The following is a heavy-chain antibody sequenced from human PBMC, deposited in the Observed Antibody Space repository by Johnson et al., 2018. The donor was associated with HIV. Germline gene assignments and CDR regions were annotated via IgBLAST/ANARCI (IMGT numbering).Heavy chain of an antibody. CDR2: IGTAGDT. Sequence: MLLVESGGGLVQPGGSLRLSCAASGFTFSSYDMHWVRQATGKGLEWVSAIGTAGDTYYPGSVKGRFTISRDNAKNSLYLQMNSLRAGDTAVYYCARESVQEDAFDIWGQGTMVTVSS. V-gene: IGHV3-13*01. J-gene: IGHJ3*02. CDR1: GFTFSSYD. CDR3: ARESVQEDAFDI.